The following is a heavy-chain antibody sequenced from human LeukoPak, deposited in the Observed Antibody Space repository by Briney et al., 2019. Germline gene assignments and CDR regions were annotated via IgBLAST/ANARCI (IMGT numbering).Heavy chain of an antibody. CDR3: AREEIAAAALY. Sequence: SETLSLTYTVSGGSISSSNWWSWVRQPPGKGLEWIGEIYHSGSTNYNPSLKSRVTISVDKSKNQFSLKLSSVTAADTAVYYCAREEIAAAALYWGQGTLVTVSS. CDR2: IYHSGST. J-gene: IGHJ4*02. V-gene: IGHV4-4*02. CDR1: GGSISSSNW. D-gene: IGHD6-13*01.